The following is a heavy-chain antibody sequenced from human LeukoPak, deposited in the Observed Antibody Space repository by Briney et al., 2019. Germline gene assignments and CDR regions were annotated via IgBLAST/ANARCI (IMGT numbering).Heavy chain of an antibody. V-gene: IGHV3-7*01. J-gene: IGHJ3*01. Sequence: GGSLTPACAASRFTFSDYWMTWVRQAPGQGLEWVANINKEVTQKQNADSVKGRSTISRDNAKNSMYLQLNSLRAEDTGVYYCVRNRGWYALDLWGQGTLLTVSS. CDR2: INKEVTQK. D-gene: IGHD6-19*01. CDR3: VRNRGWYALDL. CDR1: RFTFSDYW.